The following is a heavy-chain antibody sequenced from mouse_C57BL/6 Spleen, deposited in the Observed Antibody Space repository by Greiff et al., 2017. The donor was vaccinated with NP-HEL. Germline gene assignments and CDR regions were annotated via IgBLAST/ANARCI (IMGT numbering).Heavy chain of an antibody. CDR3: TMGSGYPAWFAY. V-gene: IGHV1-15*01. J-gene: IGHJ3*01. CDR2: IDPETGGT. D-gene: IGHD3-2*02. Sequence: QVQLKQSGAELVRPGASVTLSCKASGYTFTDYEMHWVKQTPVHGLEWIGAIDPETGGTAYNQKFKGKAILTADKSSSTAYMELRSLTSEDSAVYYCTMGSGYPAWFAYWGQGTLVTVSA. CDR1: GYTFTDYE.